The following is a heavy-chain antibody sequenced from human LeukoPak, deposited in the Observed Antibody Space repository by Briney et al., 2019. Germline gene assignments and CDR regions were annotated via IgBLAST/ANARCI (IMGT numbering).Heavy chain of an antibody. J-gene: IGHJ4*02. CDR3: ATLDSFYDTSGRPLLPD. CDR2: FNREDDAP. V-gene: IGHV1-24*01. CDR1: GYSVNELS. D-gene: IGHD3-22*01. Sequence: ASVKVSCKVSGYSVNELSMHWVRQAPGLGLEWMGGFNREDDAPVYAQQFQGRVTMTEDTSTDTAYMELSSLRSEDTALYYCATLDSFYDTSGRPLLPDWGQGTLVTVSS.